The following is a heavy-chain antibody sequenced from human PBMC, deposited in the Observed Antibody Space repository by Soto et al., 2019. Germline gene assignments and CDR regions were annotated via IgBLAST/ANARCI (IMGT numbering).Heavy chain of an antibody. D-gene: IGHD3-16*01. V-gene: IGHV6-1*01. CDR3: GSGFGATSLDV. Sequence: SETLSLTCVISGDSVSSNTSAWNWIRQSPSRGLEWLGRAYYRSQWYIDFAGSLNSRLTINPDTSKNEVTLHLKSMPPEATAMYYGGSGFGATSLDVWRPRTTVTVSS. J-gene: IGHJ6*02. CDR1: GDSVSSNTSA. CDR2: AYYRSQWYI.